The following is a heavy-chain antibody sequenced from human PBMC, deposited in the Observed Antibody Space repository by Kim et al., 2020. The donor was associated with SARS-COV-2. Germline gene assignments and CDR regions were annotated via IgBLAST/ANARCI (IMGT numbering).Heavy chain of an antibody. D-gene: IGHD3-3*01. V-gene: IGHV3-21*01. CDR1: GFTFSSYS. J-gene: IGHJ6*02. CDR3: ARDRLSSWSGYYVNGMDV. Sequence: GGSLRLSCAASGFTFSSYSMNWVRQAPGKGLEWVSSISSSSSYIYYADSVKGRFTISRDNAKNSLYLQMNSLRAEDTAVYYCARDRLSSWSGYYVNGMDVWGQGATVTVS. CDR2: ISSSSSYI.